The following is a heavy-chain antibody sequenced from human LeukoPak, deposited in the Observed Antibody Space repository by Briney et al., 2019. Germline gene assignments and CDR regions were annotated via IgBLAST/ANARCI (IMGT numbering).Heavy chain of an antibody. CDR2: IKQEGSEK. Sequence: GGSLRLSCAASGFTFSSYAMSWVRQAPGKGLEWVANIKQEGSEKYYVDSVEGRFTISRENAKNSLYLQINSLRAEDTAVYYCARENLPPGDFWSGYLDYYFDYWGQGTLVTGSS. V-gene: IGHV3-7*01. CDR3: ARENLPPGDFWSGYLDYYFDY. CDR1: GFTFSSYA. J-gene: IGHJ4*02. D-gene: IGHD3-3*01.